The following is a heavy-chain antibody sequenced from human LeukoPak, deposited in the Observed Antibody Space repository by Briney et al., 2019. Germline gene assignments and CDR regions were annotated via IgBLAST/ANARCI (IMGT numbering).Heavy chain of an antibody. CDR1: GFTFSNYA. D-gene: IGHD3-22*01. Sequence: QPGGSLRLSCAASGFTFSNYAMNWVRRAPGKGLEWVSTISAGGGTTQYADSVKGRFTISRDNSKNTLYLQMNSLGAEDTAVYYCGKDRRRDSNGYYPDAFDIWGQGTMVTVSS. CDR3: GKDRRRDSNGYYPDAFDI. V-gene: IGHV3-23*01. CDR2: ISAGGGTT. J-gene: IGHJ3*02.